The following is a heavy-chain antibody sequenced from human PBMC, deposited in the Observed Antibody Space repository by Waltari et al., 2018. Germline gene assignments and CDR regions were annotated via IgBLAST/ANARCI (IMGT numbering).Heavy chain of an antibody. Sequence: QVQLVQSGAEVKKPGSSVKVSCKASGGTFSSYAISWVRQAPGQGLEWMGGIIPIFGTANYVQKFQGRVTITTDESTSTAYMELSSLRAEDTAVYYCARVRIVVVVAATPYYYYGMDVWGQGTTVTVSS. V-gene: IGHV1-69*05. D-gene: IGHD2-15*01. CDR2: IIPIFGTA. J-gene: IGHJ6*02. CDR3: ARVRIVVVVAATPYYYYGMDV. CDR1: GGTFSSYA.